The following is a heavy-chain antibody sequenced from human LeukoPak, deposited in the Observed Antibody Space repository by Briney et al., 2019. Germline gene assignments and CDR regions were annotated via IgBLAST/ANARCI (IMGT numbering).Heavy chain of an antibody. CDR3: GRSGRYRPSDL. V-gene: IGHV3-72*01. Sequence: SGESLRLSCAASGFILSDHYIDWVRQAPGKGLEWVGRTRNKANSYTTEYAASVKGRFTISRDGPKNLLYLQMNSLKSEDTAVYYCGRSGRYRPSDLWGQGTLVTVSS. CDR1: GFILSDHY. CDR2: TRNKANSYTT. D-gene: IGHD1-26*01. J-gene: IGHJ5*02.